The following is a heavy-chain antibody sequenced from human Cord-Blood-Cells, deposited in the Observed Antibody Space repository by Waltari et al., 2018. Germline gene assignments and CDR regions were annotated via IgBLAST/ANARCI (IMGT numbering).Heavy chain of an antibody. Sequence: EVQLVESGGGLVKPGGSLRLSCAASGLTFSSYSMNWVRQAPGKGLGLVSSISSSSSYIYYADSVKGRFTISRDNAKNSLYLQMNSLRAEDTAVYYCARRYCSGGSCYFDYWGQGTLVTVSS. CDR1: GLTFSSYS. CDR3: ARRYCSGGSCYFDY. J-gene: IGHJ4*02. CDR2: ISSSSSYI. V-gene: IGHV3-21*01. D-gene: IGHD2-15*01.